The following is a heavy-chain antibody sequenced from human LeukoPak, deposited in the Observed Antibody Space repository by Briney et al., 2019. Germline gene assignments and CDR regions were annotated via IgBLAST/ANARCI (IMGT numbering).Heavy chain of an antibody. CDR1: GGSISSSSYY. CDR2: IYYSGST. J-gene: IGHJ4*02. CDR3: ARHVMLYDILTGRFFDY. D-gene: IGHD3-9*01. V-gene: IGHV4-39*01. Sequence: SETLSLTCAVSGGSISSSSYYWGWIRQPPGKGLEWIGSIYYSGSTYYNPSPKSRVTISVDTSKNQFSLKLSSVTAAETAVYYCARHVMLYDILTGRFFDYWGQGTLVTVSS.